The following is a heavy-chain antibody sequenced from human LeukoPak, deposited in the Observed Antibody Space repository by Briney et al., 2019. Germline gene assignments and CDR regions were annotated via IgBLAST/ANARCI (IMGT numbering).Heavy chain of an antibody. D-gene: IGHD6-6*01. CDR1: GFTFSSYA. CDR2: ISYDGSNK. CDR3: ARDSRDSSSPFSASDI. J-gene: IGHJ3*02. V-gene: IGHV3-30*01. Sequence: PGGSLRLSCAASGFTFSSYAMHWVRQAPGKGLEWVAVISYDGSNKYYADSVKGRFTISRDNSKNTLYLQMNSLRAEDTAVYYCARDSRDSSSPFSASDIWGQGTMVTVSS.